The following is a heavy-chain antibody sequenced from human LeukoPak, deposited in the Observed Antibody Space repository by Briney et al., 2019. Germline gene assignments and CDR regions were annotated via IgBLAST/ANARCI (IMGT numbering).Heavy chain of an antibody. V-gene: IGHV4-30-2*01. CDR3: ASGSYSDY. CDR1: GGSISSGGYS. J-gene: IGHJ4*02. Sequence: SQTLSLTCAVSGGSISSGGYSWSWIRQPPGKGLEWIGYIYHSGSSYYNPSLKSRVTISVDRSKNQFSLKLSSVTAADTAVYYCASGSYSDYWGQGTLVTVSS. D-gene: IGHD1-26*01. CDR2: IYHSGSS.